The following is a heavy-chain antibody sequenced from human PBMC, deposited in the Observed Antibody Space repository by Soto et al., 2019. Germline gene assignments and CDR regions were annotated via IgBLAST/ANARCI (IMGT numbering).Heavy chain of an antibody. CDR1: GYTFTGYY. V-gene: IGHV1-2*02. CDR2: INPNSGGT. CDR3: ARGKRGAVYYYYYYGMDV. J-gene: IGHJ6*02. Sequence: GASVKVSCKASGYTFTGYYMHWVRQAPGQGLEWMGWINPNSGGTNYAQKFQGRVTMTRDTSISTAYMELSRLRSDDTAVYYCARGKRGAVYYYYYYGMDVWGQGTTVTVSS. D-gene: IGHD2-8*01.